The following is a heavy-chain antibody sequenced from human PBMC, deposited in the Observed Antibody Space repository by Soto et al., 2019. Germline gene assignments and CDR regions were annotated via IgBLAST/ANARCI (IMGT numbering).Heavy chain of an antibody. CDR1: GGSISSSSYY. Sequence: SETLSLTCTVSGGSISSSSYYWGWIRQPPGKGLEWIGSIYYSGSTYYNPSLKSRVTISVDTSKNQFSLKLSSVTAADTAVYYCARNIWPLTTTTYYFDYWGQGTLVTVSS. CDR2: IYYSGST. J-gene: IGHJ4*02. D-gene: IGHD3-22*01. CDR3: ARNIWPLTTTTYYFDY. V-gene: IGHV4-39*07.